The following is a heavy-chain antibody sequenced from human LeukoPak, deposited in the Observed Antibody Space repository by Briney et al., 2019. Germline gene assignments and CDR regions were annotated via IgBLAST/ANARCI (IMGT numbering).Heavy chain of an antibody. CDR3: AKDYYYDSSGYYGFQH. D-gene: IGHD3-22*01. Sequence: GGSLRLSCAASGFTFSSYGMHWVRQAPGKGLEWVAFIRYDGSNKYYADSVKGRFTISRDNSKNTLYLQMNSLRAEDTAVYYCAKDYYYDSSGYYGFQHWGQGTLVTVSS. CDR2: IRYDGSNK. CDR1: GFTFSSYG. V-gene: IGHV3-30*02. J-gene: IGHJ1*01.